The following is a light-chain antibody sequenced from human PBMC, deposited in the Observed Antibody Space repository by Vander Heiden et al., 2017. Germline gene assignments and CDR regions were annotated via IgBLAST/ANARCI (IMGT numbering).Light chain of an antibody. V-gene: IGLV2-11*01. CDR1: SSDVGGYNY. J-gene: IGLJ2*01. Sequence: QSALTQPRSVSGSPGPSVTISCTGTSSDVGGYNYVSWYQQHPGKAPKLMIYDVSKRPSGVPDRFSGSKSGNTASLTISGLQAEEEADYYCCSYAGSDTCEVVFGGGTKLTVL. CDR3: CSYAGSDTCEVV. CDR2: DVS.